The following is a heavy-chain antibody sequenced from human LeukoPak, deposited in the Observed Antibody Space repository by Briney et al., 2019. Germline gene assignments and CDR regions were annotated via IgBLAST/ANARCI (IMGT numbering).Heavy chain of an antibody. J-gene: IGHJ4*02. V-gene: IGHV3-7*03. Sequence: GGSLRLSCVASGFTFSTYWMTWVRQAPGKGLEWVANIKQDGSEKYSVDSVKGRFTISRDHSNNSVSLQMTNLRVEDTAIYYCARGAYRISWPGIDYWGQGTLVTVSS. CDR3: ARGAYRISWPGIDY. CDR1: GFTFSTYW. CDR2: IKQDGSEK. D-gene: IGHD3-16*02.